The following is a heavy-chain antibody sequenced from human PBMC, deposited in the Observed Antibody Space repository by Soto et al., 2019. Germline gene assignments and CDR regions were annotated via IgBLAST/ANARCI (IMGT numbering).Heavy chain of an antibody. CDR3: AREEDVGYYYYGMDV. V-gene: IGHV3-21*01. Sequence: GGSLRLSCAASGFTFSSYSMNWVRQAPGKGLEWVSSISSSSSYIYYADSVKGRFTISRDNAKNSLYLQMNSLRAEDTAVYYCAREEDVGYYYYGMDVWGQGTTVTVSS. CDR2: ISSSSSYI. CDR1: GFTFSSYS. D-gene: IGHD2-15*01. J-gene: IGHJ6*02.